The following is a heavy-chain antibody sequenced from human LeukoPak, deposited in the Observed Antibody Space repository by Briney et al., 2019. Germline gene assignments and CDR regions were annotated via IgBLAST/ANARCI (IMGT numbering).Heavy chain of an antibody. Sequence: GGSLRLSCAASGFXFSSYWMTWVRQAPGKGLEWVANIKHDGSEKYYVDSVQGRFTISRDNAKNSLYLQVNSLRAEDTAVYYCAREVVDSYFDYWGQGTLVTVSS. CDR3: AREVVDSYFDY. D-gene: IGHD2-15*01. CDR1: GFXFSSYW. J-gene: IGHJ4*02. CDR2: IKHDGSEK. V-gene: IGHV3-7*04.